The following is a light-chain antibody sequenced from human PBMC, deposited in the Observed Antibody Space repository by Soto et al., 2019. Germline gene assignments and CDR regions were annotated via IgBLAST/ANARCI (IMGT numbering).Light chain of an antibody. CDR1: QSRSTY. Sequence: DIQMTQSASCLSASVGDRVTIACRAGQSRSTYLNWYQQKPGKAPKLLIFAASSLKSGVPSRFSRSGSRTDSTLTINSLQLEDFATYYCQQSNSDPTFGGGTKAEIK. J-gene: IGKJ4*01. V-gene: IGKV1-39*01. CDR2: AAS. CDR3: QQSNSDPT.